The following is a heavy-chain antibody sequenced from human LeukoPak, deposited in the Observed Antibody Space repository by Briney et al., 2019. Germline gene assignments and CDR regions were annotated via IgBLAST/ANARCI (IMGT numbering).Heavy chain of an antibody. J-gene: IGHJ4*02. D-gene: IGHD3-22*01. CDR2: ISYDGSNK. CDR3: AKDRFLYDSSGPLDY. V-gene: IGHV3-30*18. Sequence: PGRSLRLSCAASGFIFSSYGMHWVRQAPGKGLEWVAVISYDGSNKYYADSVKGRFTISRDNSKNTLYLQMNSLRAEDTAVYYCAKDRFLYDSSGPLDYWGQGTLVTVSS. CDR1: GFIFSSYG.